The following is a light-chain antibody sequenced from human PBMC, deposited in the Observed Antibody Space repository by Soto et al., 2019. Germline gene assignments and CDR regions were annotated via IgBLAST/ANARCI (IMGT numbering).Light chain of an antibody. V-gene: IGKV3-20*01. J-gene: IGKJ1*01. CDR1: QSVRNDH. CDR2: RAV. CDR3: QQYGTTPWT. Sequence: EIVLTQSPGTLSLSPGERATLSCRASQSVRNDHVAWYQQKTGQAPRLHISRAVTRAIGIPDRFSGSGSGTGFTLTISSLEPEDFALYYCQQYGTTPWTFGQGTKV.